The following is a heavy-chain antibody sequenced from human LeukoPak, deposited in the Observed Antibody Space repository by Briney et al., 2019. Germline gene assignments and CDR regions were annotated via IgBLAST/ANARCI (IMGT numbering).Heavy chain of an antibody. CDR3: ARSGYDFWSGYPWFDP. CDR1: GGSISSSSYY. Sequence: SETLSLTCTVSGGSISSSSYYWGWIRQPPGKGLEWIGSIYYSGSTYYNPSLKSRVTISVDTSKNQFSLKLSSVTAADTAVYYCARSGYDFWSGYPWFDPWGQGTLVTVSS. V-gene: IGHV4-39*07. CDR2: IYYSGST. D-gene: IGHD3-3*01. J-gene: IGHJ5*02.